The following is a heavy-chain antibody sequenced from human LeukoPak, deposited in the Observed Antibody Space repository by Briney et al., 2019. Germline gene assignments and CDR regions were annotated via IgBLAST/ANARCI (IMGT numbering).Heavy chain of an antibody. J-gene: IGHJ4*02. Sequence: SETLSLTCTVSGYSISSGYYWGWTRQPPGKGLEWIGSIYHSGSTYYNPSLKSRVTISVDTSKNQFSLKLSSVTAADTAVYYCARLTYYHDSSGYLINYWGQGTLVTVSS. CDR3: ARLTYYHDSSGYLINY. V-gene: IGHV4-38-2*02. D-gene: IGHD3-22*01. CDR2: IYHSGST. CDR1: GYSISSGYY.